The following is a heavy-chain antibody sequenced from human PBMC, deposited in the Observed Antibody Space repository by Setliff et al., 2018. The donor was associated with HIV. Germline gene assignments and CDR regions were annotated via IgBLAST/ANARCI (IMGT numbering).Heavy chain of an antibody. V-gene: IGHV4-61*10. J-gene: IGHJ4*02. D-gene: IGHD6-13*01. Sequence: NPSETLSLTCSVSGGSVSSGSYYWSWIRQAAGKGLEWIGHVYTTGSTNYNPSLKSRATISISTSRNQFSLKLKSVTAADTAIYYCARDIAAAYFDYWGPGTLVTVSS. CDR2: VYTTGST. CDR1: GGSVSSGSYY. CDR3: ARDIAAAYFDY.